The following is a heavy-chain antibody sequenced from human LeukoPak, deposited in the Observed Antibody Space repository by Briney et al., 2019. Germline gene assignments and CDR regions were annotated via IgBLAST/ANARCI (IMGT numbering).Heavy chain of an antibody. CDR2: IIPIFGTA. Sequence: GASVKVSCKASGGTFSSYAISWVRQAPGQGLEWMGGIIPIFGTANYAQKFQGRVTITADESTSTAYMELSSLRSEDTAVYYCALVVVPAARDYYYYMDVWGKGTTVTVSS. V-gene: IGHV1-69*13. CDR1: GGTFSSYA. D-gene: IGHD2-2*01. J-gene: IGHJ6*03. CDR3: ALVVVPAARDYYYYMDV.